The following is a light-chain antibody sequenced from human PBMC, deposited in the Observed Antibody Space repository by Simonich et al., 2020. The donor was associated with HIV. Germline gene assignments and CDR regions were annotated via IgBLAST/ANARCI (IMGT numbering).Light chain of an antibody. CDR2: RDS. Sequence: SYELTQPPSVSVSPGQTARITCSGDALPKQYAHWYQQKPGQAPVLGIYRDSERPSEIPERFSGSKSGTSASLAISGLQSEDEADYYCATWDDSLNGWVFGGGTKLTVL. V-gene: IGLV3-25*02. CDR1: ALPKQY. J-gene: IGLJ3*02. CDR3: ATWDDSLNGWV.